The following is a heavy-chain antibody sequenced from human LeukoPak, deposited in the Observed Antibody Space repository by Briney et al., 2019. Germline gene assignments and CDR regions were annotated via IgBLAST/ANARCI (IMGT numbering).Heavy chain of an antibody. Sequence: GGSLRLSCAASGFTFDDYGMSWVRQAPGKGLEWVPGINWNGGSTGYADSVKGRFTISRDNAKNSLYVQLNSLRADDTALYYCARSGGNSAFDIWGQGTMVTVSS. CDR3: ARSGGNSAFDI. V-gene: IGHV3-20*04. D-gene: IGHD4-23*01. CDR1: GFTFDDYG. J-gene: IGHJ3*02. CDR2: INWNGGST.